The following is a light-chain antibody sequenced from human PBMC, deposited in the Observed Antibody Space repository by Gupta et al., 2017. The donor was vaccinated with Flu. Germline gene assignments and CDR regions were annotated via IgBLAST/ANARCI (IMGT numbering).Light chain of an antibody. Sequence: SYDLTQPPSVSVSPGHTASITCSGDKLGDIYVSWYQQKPGQSPVLVIYKDTQRPSGIPERFSGSNSGNTATLTITGTQAMDEADYYCQAWDSGTCGFGGGTKLTVL. J-gene: IGLJ2*01. CDR3: QAWDSGTCG. CDR2: KDT. V-gene: IGLV3-1*01. CDR1: KLGDIY.